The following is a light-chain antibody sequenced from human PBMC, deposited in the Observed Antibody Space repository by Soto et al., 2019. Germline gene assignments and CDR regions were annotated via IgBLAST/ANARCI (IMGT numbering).Light chain of an antibody. V-gene: IGLV1-51*02. CDR2: EDN. CDR3: GTWNSSLSAYV. Sequence: QSALTQPPSVSAAPGQKVTISCSGSSSNIENNYVSWYQQFPGTAPKLLIYEDNKRPSGIPDRFSGSKSGTSATLGITGLQTGYEADYYCGTWNSSLSAYVFGSGTKVPVL. CDR1: SSNIENNY. J-gene: IGLJ1*01.